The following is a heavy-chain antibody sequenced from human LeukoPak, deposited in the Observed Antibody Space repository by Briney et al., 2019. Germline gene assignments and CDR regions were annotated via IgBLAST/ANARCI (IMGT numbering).Heavy chain of an antibody. CDR3: ARETRGSNVVVVAATAHFQH. CDR2: INPSGGST. J-gene: IGHJ1*01. V-gene: IGHV1-46*01. Sequence: GASVKVSCKASGYTFTSYYVHWVRQAPGQGLEWMGIINPSGGSTSYAQKFQGRVTMTRDTSTSTVYMELSSLRSEDTAVYYCARETRGSNVVVVAATAHFQHWGQGTLVTVSS. CDR1: GYTFTSYY. D-gene: IGHD2-15*01.